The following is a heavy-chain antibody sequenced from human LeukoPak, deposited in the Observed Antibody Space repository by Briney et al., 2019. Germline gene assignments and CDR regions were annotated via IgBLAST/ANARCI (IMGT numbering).Heavy chain of an antibody. CDR2: IYYSGST. Sequence: SETLSLTCAVYGGSFSGYYWSWIRQPPGKGLEWIGSIYYSGSTYYNPSLKSRVTISVDTSKNQFSLKLSSVTAADTAVYYCARHGPLRRPQTRFDYWGQGTLVTVSS. J-gene: IGHJ4*02. D-gene: IGHD3-16*01. CDR3: ARHGPLRRPQTRFDY. V-gene: IGHV4-34*01. CDR1: GGSFSGYY.